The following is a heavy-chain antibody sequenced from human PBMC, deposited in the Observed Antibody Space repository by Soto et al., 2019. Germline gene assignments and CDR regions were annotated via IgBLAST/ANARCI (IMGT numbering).Heavy chain of an antibody. Sequence: QVQLVQSGGEVKKPGASVTVSCKASGYTFINYHITWVRQAPGQGLEWMAWINTYNGMTDYAQRFQGRVTMTRDTDTSTAYMALRNLGSDDTAVYFCAKSPRGEMATDWGQGTLVTVSS. V-gene: IGHV1-18*01. J-gene: IGHJ4*02. CDR3: AKSPRGEMATD. D-gene: IGHD5-12*01. CDR1: GYTFINYH. CDR2: INTYNGMT.